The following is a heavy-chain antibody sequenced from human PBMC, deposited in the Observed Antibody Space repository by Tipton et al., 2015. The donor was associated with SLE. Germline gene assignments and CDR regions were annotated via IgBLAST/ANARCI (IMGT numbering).Heavy chain of an antibody. CDR2: IYTSGST. CDR1: GGSISSGSYY. D-gene: IGHD6-13*01. V-gene: IGHV4-61*02. CDR3: AREGIAAAGTPPFDY. Sequence: TLSLTCTVSGGSISSGSYYWSWIRQPAGKGLEWIGRIYTSGSTNYNPSLKSRVTISGDTSKNQFSLKLSSVTAADTAVYYCAREGIAAAGTPPFDYWGQGTLVTVSS. J-gene: IGHJ4*02.